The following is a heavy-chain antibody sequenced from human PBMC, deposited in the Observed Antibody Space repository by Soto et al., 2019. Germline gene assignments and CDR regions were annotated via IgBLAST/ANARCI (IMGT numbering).Heavy chain of an antibody. Sequence: KPGGSLRLSCAASGFTFSNAWMSWVRQAPGKGLEWVGRIKSKTDGGTTDYAAPVKGRFTISRDDSKNTLYLQMNSLKTEDTAVYYCTTALVYGDPFYYYYGMDVWGQGTTVTVSS. CDR3: TTALVYGDPFYYYYGMDV. V-gene: IGHV3-15*01. D-gene: IGHD4-17*01. J-gene: IGHJ6*02. CDR2: IKSKTDGGTT. CDR1: GFTFSNAW.